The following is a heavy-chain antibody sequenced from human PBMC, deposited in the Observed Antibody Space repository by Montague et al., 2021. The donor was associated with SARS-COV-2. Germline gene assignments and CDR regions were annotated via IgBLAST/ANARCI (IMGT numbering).Heavy chain of an antibody. V-gene: IGHV4-59*12. CDR1: GGSFSSYY. D-gene: IGHD3-22*01. Sequence: SETLSLTCTVSGGSFSSYYWSWIRQPPGKGLEWIGYIYYSGSTNYNPSLKSRVTLSLDKSKNQFSLKLSSVTAADTAVYYCARGVSWVTMIVVVDYFDYWGQGTVVPVSS. CDR2: IYYSGST. J-gene: IGHJ4*02. CDR3: ARGVSWVTMIVVVDYFDY.